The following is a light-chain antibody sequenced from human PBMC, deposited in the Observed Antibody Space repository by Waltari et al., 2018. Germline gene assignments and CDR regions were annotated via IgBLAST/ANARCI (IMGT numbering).Light chain of an antibody. CDR2: QDT. Sequence: FELTQPPSVSVSPGLTATITCSGDKLESKYVCWYQQKPGQAPVFVIHQDTERPSGIPERFAGSNAGDTATLTSSGTQAMDEADYYCQAWDNSTVDTVVFGGGTKLTVL. J-gene: IGLJ2*01. CDR1: KLESKY. V-gene: IGLV3-1*01. CDR3: QAWDNSTVDTVV.